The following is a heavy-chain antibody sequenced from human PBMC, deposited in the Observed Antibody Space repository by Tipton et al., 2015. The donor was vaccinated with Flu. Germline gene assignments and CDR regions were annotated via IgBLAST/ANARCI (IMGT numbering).Heavy chain of an antibody. D-gene: IGHD1-26*01. CDR3: ARSIVGSITEPYYLDY. CDR2: MYNSGST. V-gene: IGHV4-59*01. J-gene: IGHJ4*02. CDR1: GGSISTDY. Sequence: SLTCIVSGGSISTDYWSWIRQPPGKGLEWIGYMYNSGSTNYNPSLKSRVTISVDTSKNQFSLRLTSVTAADTAVYYCARSIVGSITEPYYLDYWGQGTLVTVSS.